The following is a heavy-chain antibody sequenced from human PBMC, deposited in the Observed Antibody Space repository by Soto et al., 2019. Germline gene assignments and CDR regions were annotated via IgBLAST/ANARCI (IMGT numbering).Heavy chain of an antibody. D-gene: IGHD3-22*01. CDR3: ARIEVDSSGYYHYLFDY. CDR1: GGSISSSSYY. J-gene: IGHJ4*02. CDR2: IYYSGST. Sequence: QLQLQESGPGLVKPSETLSLTCTVSGGSISSSSYYWGWIRQPPGKGLEWIGSIYYSGSTYYKPSLKSRVTMSVDTSKNQFSLKLTSVTAADTAVYYCARIEVDSSGYYHYLFDYWGQGTLVTVSS. V-gene: IGHV4-39*01.